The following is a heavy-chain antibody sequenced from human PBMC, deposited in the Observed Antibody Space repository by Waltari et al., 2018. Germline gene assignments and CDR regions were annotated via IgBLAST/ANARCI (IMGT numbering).Heavy chain of an antibody. D-gene: IGHD3-10*01. V-gene: IGHV3-7*01. J-gene: IGHJ3*01. CDR1: GFGFSGSW. CDR3: ARDPAFGAFDF. CDR2: INPDGSGE. Sequence: EVQLLESGGGLVQPGGSLSLSCAASGFGFSGSWTTWVRQAPGKGLEWVAEINPDGSGEYYVDSVNGRFTISRDNTKNSLYLQMNSLRPDDTAVYFCARDPAFGAFDFWGQGTVVTVSS.